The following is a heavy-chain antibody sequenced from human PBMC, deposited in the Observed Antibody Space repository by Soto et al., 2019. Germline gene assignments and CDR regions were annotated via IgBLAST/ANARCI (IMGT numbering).Heavy chain of an antibody. CDR3: ARLSGGFDP. Sequence: SETLSLTXTVSGGSISSTTYYWGWIRQPPGKGLEWIGTIYYSGTTYSNLSLKSRVTISVDTSKNQVSLKLSSVTAADTAVYYCARLSGGFDPWGQGTQVTVSS. CDR2: IYYSGTT. D-gene: IGHD3-16*01. J-gene: IGHJ5*02. V-gene: IGHV4-39*01. CDR1: GGSISSTTYY.